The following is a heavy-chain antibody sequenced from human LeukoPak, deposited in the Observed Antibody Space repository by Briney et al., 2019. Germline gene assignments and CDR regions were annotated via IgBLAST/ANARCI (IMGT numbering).Heavy chain of an antibody. D-gene: IGHD3-3*01. CDR1: GGSISSYY. Sequence: KSSETLSLTCSVSGGSISSYYWRWHRQPPGKGLEWIGYTHYSGSTNYNPSLKSRVTISVDTSKNQFSLKLSSVTAADTAVYYCARQYDFWSGLFVYWGQGTLVTVSS. CDR2: THYSGST. V-gene: IGHV4-59*01. CDR3: ARQYDFWSGLFVY. J-gene: IGHJ4*02.